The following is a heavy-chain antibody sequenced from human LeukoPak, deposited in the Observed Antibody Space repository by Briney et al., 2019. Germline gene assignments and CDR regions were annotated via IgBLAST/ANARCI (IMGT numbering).Heavy chain of an antibody. Sequence: GGSLRLSCAASGFTFSSYAMTWVRQAPGKGLEWVSSIGTHGTTTYYADSVKGRFTISRDDSKNTAYLQMNSLRAEDTAVYYCAKDPYGTRYFDYWGQGTLVTVSS. CDR2: IGTHGTTT. CDR1: GFTFSSYA. J-gene: IGHJ4*02. D-gene: IGHD2-2*01. CDR3: AKDPYGTRYFDY. V-gene: IGHV3-23*01.